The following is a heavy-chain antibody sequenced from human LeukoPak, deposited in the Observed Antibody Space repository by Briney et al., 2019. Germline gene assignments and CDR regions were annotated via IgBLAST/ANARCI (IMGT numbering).Heavy chain of an antibody. Sequence: PGGSLRLSCAASGFTVSSNYMSWVRQAPGKGLEWVSVIYSGGSTYYADSVKGRFTISRDNSKNTLYLQMNSLRDEDTALYYCAKVYTVVTAQRRGYFDYWGQGTLVTVSS. J-gene: IGHJ4*02. CDR1: GFTVSSNY. V-gene: IGHV3-66*01. CDR3: AKVYTVVTAQRRGYFDY. CDR2: IYSGGST. D-gene: IGHD2-21*02.